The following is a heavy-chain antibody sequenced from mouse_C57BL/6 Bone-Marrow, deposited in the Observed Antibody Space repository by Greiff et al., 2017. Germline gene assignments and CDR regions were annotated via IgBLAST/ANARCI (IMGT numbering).Heavy chain of an antibody. J-gene: IGHJ4*01. CDR3: ARTYYYNNPYYYAMDY. D-gene: IGHD2-5*01. V-gene: IGHV1-82*01. CDR1: GYAFSSSW. CDR2: IYPGDGDT. Sequence: QVQLQQSGPELVKPGASVKISCKASGYAFSSSWMNWVKQRPGKGLEWIGRIYPGDGDTNYNGKFKGKATLTADKSSSTAYMQLSSLTSEDSAVYFCARTYYYNNPYYYAMDYWGQGTSVTVSS.